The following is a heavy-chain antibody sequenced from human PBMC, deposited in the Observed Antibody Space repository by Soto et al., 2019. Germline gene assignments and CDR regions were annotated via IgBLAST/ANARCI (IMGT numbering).Heavy chain of an antibody. CDR2: VYHRGST. CDR3: ARYKSNYYYGMDV. Sequence: PSETLSLTCAVSGTSISSTFWWTWVRQPPGKGLEWIGEVYHRGSTKYNPSLKSRVTISVDKSKNQFSLELRAVTAADTAVYYCARYKSNYYYGMDVWGQGTTVTVS. J-gene: IGHJ6*02. CDR1: GTSISSTFW. V-gene: IGHV4-4*02. D-gene: IGHD1-20*01.